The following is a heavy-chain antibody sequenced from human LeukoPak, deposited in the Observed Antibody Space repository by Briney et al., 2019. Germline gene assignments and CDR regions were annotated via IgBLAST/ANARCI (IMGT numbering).Heavy chain of an antibody. CDR2: ISSSSSYI. V-gene: IGHV3-21*01. CDR1: GFTFSSYS. Sequence: SGGSLTLSCAASGFTFSSYSMNWVRQAPGKGLEWVSSISSSSSYIYYADSVKGRFTISRDNAKNSLYLQMNSLRAEDTAVYYCARQSITMTQYYFDYWGQGTLVTVSS. J-gene: IGHJ4*02. D-gene: IGHD3-22*01. CDR3: ARQSITMTQYYFDY.